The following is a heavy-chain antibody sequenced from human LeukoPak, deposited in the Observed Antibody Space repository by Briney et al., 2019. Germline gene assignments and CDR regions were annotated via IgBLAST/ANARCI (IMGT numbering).Heavy chain of an antibody. CDR3: ARHRSTIFGVVAHYYYYMDV. Sequence: SETLSLTCAVSSYSISSGYYWGWIRQPPGKGLEWIGSIYHSGSTYYNPSLKSRVTISVDTSKNQFSLKLSSVTAADTAVYYCARHRSTIFGVVAHYYYYMDVWGKGTTVTVSS. D-gene: IGHD3-3*01. CDR2: IYHSGST. V-gene: IGHV4-38-2*01. CDR1: SYSISSGYY. J-gene: IGHJ6*03.